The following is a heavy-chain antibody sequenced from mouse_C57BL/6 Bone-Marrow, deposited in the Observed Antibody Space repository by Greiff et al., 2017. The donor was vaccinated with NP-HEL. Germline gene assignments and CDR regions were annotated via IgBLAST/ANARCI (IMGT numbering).Heavy chain of an antibody. J-gene: IGHJ2*01. Sequence: EVQGVESGGGLVQPKGSLKLSCAASGFSFNTYAMNWVRQAPGKGLEWVARIRSKSNNYATYYADSLKDRFTISRDDSESMLYLQMNNLKTEDTAMYYCVRQGYDGYYLDYWGQGTTLTGSS. V-gene: IGHV10-1*01. CDR3: VRQGYDGYYLDY. D-gene: IGHD2-3*01. CDR1: GFSFNTYA. CDR2: IRSKSNNYAT.